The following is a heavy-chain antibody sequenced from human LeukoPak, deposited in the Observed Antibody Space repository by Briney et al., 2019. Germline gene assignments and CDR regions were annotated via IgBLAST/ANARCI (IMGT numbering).Heavy chain of an antibody. CDR3: AREPVAGTRWAYYFDY. CDR2: IYTSGST. CDR1: GGSISSGSYY. V-gene: IGHV4-61*02. J-gene: IGHJ4*02. Sequence: PSETLSLTCTVSGGSISSGSYYWSWIRQPAGKGLEWIGRIYTSGSTNYNPSLKSRVTISVDTSKNQFPLKLSSVTAADTPVYYCAREPVAGTRWAYYFDYWGQGTLVTVSS. D-gene: IGHD6-19*01.